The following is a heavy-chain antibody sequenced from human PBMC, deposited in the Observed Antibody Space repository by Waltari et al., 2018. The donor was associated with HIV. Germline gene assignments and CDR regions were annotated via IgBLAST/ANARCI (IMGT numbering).Heavy chain of an antibody. CDR3: ATSLTMVRGPFDY. CDR2: FDPEDGET. CDR1: GNTLTEFS. V-gene: IGHV1-24*01. D-gene: IGHD3-10*01. J-gene: IGHJ4*02. Sequence: QVQPVQSGAEVKKPGASVKVSCKVSGNTLTEFSMPWVRQAPGKVLEWMGGFDPEDGETIYAQKCQGRVTMTEDTSTDTAYMELSSLRSEDTAVYYCATSLTMVRGPFDYWGQGTLVTVSS.